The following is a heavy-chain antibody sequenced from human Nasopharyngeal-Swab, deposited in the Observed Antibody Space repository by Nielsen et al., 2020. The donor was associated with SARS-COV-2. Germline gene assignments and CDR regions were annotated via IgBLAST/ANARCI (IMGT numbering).Heavy chain of an antibody. CDR3: ARIQLELRLFYFYYSMDV. Sequence: SGPTLVKPTETLTLTCTVSGFSLSNARMGVGWIRQPPGRALESLAHIFSNDEKSYSTSLKSRLTIPKDTSKSQVVLTMTNMDPVDTATYYCARIQLELRLFYFYYSMDVWGKGTTVTVSS. J-gene: IGHJ6*03. D-gene: IGHD1-7*01. CDR1: GFSLSNARMG. V-gene: IGHV2-26*01. CDR2: IFSNDEK.